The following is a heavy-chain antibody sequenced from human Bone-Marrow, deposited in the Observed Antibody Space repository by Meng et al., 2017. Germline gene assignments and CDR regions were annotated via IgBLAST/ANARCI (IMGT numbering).Heavy chain of an antibody. D-gene: IGHD4-17*01. J-gene: IGHJ4*02. Sequence: QLVESGGGLAQPRRSLRLSCAASGFTFSSYGMHWVRQAPGKGLEWVAVIWYDGSNKYYADSVKGRFTISRDNSKNTLYLQMNSLRAEDTAVYYCARDRTHYGDYVDYWGQGTLVTVSS. CDR3: ARDRTHYGDYVDY. V-gene: IGHV3-33*01. CDR1: GFTFSSYG. CDR2: IWYDGSNK.